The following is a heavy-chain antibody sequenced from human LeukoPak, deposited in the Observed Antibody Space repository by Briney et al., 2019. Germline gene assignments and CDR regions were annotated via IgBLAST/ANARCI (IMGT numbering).Heavy chain of an antibody. V-gene: IGHV4-34*01. CDR3: AREGSSGWYTILRTKSRVPLDY. J-gene: IGHJ4*02. CDR2: MNHSGST. D-gene: IGHD6-19*01. Sequence: SETLSLTCAVYGGSFSGYYWSWIRQPPGKGLEWIGEMNHSGSTNYNPSLKSRVTISVDTSKNQFSLKLSSVTAADTAVYYCAREGSSGWYTILRTKSRVPLDYWGQGTLVTVSS. CDR1: GGSFSGYY.